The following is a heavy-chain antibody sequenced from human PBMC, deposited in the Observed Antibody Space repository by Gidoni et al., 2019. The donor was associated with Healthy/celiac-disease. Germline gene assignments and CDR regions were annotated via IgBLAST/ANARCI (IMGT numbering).Heavy chain of an antibody. Sequence: QVQPQQWGAGLLKPSETLSLTRAGSGGSFSGYYCSGIRQPPGTGLEWIGEINHSGSTNYNPSLKSRVTISVDTSKNQCSLKLSSVTAADTAVYYCARGRYCRGGSCYVLVDYWGQGTLVTVSS. CDR1: GGSFSGYY. CDR3: ARGRYCRGGSCYVLVDY. D-gene: IGHD2-15*01. V-gene: IGHV4-34*01. CDR2: INHSGST. J-gene: IGHJ4*02.